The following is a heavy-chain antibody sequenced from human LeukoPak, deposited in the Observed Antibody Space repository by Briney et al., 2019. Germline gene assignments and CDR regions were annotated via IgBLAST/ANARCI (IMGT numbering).Heavy chain of an antibody. J-gene: IGHJ3*02. V-gene: IGHV4-59*01. D-gene: IGHD3-22*01. Sequence: SETLSLTCTVSGGSISSYYWSWIRQPPGKGLEWIGYIYYGGSTNYNPSLKSRVTISVDTSKNQFSLKLSSVTAADTAVYYCASQGYDSSGYAFDIWGQGTMVTVSS. CDR1: GGSISSYY. CDR3: ASQGYDSSGYAFDI. CDR2: IYYGGST.